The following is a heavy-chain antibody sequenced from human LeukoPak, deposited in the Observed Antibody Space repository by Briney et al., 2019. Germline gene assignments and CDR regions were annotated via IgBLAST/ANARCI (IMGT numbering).Heavy chain of an antibody. D-gene: IGHD3-22*01. CDR1: GFTFSSYS. CDR3: ARDPDSGGYSTFQL. J-gene: IGHJ1*01. CDR2: ISASSTYM. Sequence: GGSLRLSCAASGFTFSSYSMNWVRQAPGQGLDWVISISASSTYMYYADSVRGRFTISRDNAKNSLYLQMNSLRAEDTAVYYCARDPDSGGYSTFQLWGQGTQVTVSS. V-gene: IGHV3-21*01.